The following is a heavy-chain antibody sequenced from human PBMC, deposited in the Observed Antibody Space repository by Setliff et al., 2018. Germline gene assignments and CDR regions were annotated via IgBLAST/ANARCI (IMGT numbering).Heavy chain of an antibody. J-gene: IGHJ4*02. Sequence: SGTLSLTCTVSGGPINSDRYYWGWIRQPPGKGLEWIGSMYSSGSTYYNPSLKSRVIISVDTSQNQFSLKLSSVTAADTAAYYCASHPRVTIFGVVAFDYWGQGILVTVSS. CDR3: ASHPRVTIFGVVAFDY. V-gene: IGHV4-39*01. CDR2: MYSSGST. CDR1: GGPINSDRYY. D-gene: IGHD3-3*01.